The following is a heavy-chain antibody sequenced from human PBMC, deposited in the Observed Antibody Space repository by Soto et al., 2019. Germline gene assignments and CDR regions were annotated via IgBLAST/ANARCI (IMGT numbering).Heavy chain of an antibody. J-gene: IGHJ4*02. V-gene: IGHV3-30*03. Sequence: LRLSCAASGFTFSSYGMHWVSQAPGKGLEWVAVISYDGSNKYYADSVKGRFSISRDNSKNTLYLQMNSLRAEDTAVYYCATDPSVATTDSRFDYWGQGTLVTVSS. CDR3: ATDPSVATTDSRFDY. D-gene: IGHD5-12*01. CDR2: ISYDGSNK. CDR1: GFTFSSYG.